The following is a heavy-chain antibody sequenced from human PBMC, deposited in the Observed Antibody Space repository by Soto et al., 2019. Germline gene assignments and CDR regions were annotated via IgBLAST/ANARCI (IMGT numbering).Heavy chain of an antibody. J-gene: IGHJ4*02. CDR2: ISSSSSYI. CDR3: ATDPQQLVPNFDY. Sequence: EVQLLESGGGLVKPGGSLRLSCAASGFTFSSYSMNWVRQAPGKGLEWVSSISSSSSYIYYADSVKGRFTISRDNAKNSLYLQMNSLRAEDTAVYYCATDPQQLVPNFDYWGQGTLVTVSS. V-gene: IGHV3-21*01. D-gene: IGHD6-13*01. CDR1: GFTFSSYS.